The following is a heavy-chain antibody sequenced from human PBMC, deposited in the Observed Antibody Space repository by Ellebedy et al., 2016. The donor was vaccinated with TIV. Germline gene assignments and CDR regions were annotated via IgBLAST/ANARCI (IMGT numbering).Heavy chain of an antibody. V-gene: IGHV4-30-4*01. Sequence: SETLSLXXTVSGASIKSGDSYWNWIRQSPGKGLEWIGYLYYMGTNHYNPSLKSRVTISVDTSTNQFSLKLRSVTAADTAVYYCARGLRGDGGYDFGLEIWGQGTAVTVSS. CDR1: GASIKSGDSY. CDR2: LYYMGTN. J-gene: IGHJ3*02. CDR3: ARGLRGDGGYDFGLEI. D-gene: IGHD5-12*01.